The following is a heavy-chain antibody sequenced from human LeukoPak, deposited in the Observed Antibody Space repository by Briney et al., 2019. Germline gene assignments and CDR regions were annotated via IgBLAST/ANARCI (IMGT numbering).Heavy chain of an antibody. D-gene: IGHD3-10*01. V-gene: IGHV1-2*06. CDR3: ARDYYGSGSYYNTFDY. Sequence: ASVKVSCKASGYTFTGYYMHWVRQAPGQGLEWMGRINPNSGGTNYAQKFQGKVTITADESTSTAYMELSSLRSEDTAVYYCARDYYGSGSYYNTFDYWGQGTLVTVSS. J-gene: IGHJ4*02. CDR2: INPNSGGT. CDR1: GYTFTGYY.